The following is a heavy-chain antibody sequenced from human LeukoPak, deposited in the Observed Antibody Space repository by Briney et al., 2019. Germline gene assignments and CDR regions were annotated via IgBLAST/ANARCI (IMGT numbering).Heavy chain of an antibody. V-gene: IGHV3-43*01. J-gene: IGHJ4*02. Sequence: GGSLRLSCAASGYTFDDYTMHWVRQVPGKGPEWVSLISWDGGSTYCADSVKGRFTISRDNSKNSLYLQMNSLRTEDTALYYCAKKGYGGKSGGAYFDYWGQGTLVTVSA. CDR3: AKKGYGGKSGGAYFDY. CDR2: ISWDGGST. D-gene: IGHD4-23*01. CDR1: GYTFDDYT.